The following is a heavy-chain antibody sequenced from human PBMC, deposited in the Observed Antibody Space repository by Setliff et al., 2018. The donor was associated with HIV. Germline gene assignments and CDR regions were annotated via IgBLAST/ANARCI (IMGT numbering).Heavy chain of an antibody. CDR2: ISYSGST. Sequence: SETLSLTCTVSGASIRSQYWSWIRKPPGKGLEWIGYISYSGSTNYNPSLESQVAMSVDTSKQQFSLEVSSVTAADTAVYYCARTRGYSYGTLAGFDYWGRGSLVTVSA. CDR1: GASIRSQY. D-gene: IGHD5-18*01. CDR3: ARTRGYSYGTLAGFDY. V-gene: IGHV4-59*11. J-gene: IGHJ4*01.